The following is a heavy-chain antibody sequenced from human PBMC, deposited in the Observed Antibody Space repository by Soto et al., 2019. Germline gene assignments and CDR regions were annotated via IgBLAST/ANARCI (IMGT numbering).Heavy chain of an antibody. Sequence: GGSLRLSCAASGFTFSNAWMSWVRQAPGKGLEWVGRIKSKTDGGTTDYAAPVKGRFTISRDDSKNTLYLQLNSLKTEKTAVYYGYSSPTAPDYSNYYFDYWGQGTLVTVSS. CDR2: IKSKTDGGTT. CDR1: GFTFSNAW. V-gene: IGHV3-15*01. D-gene: IGHD4-4*01. CDR3: YSSPTAPDYSNYYFDY. J-gene: IGHJ4*02.